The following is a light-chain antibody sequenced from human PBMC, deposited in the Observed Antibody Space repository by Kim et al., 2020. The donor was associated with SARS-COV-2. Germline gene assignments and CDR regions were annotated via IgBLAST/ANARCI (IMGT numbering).Light chain of an antibody. CDR3: KQYSNWPLT. CDR1: QSVSSN. CDR2: GAS. V-gene: IGKV3-15*01. Sequence: EIVMTQSPATLSVSPGERATLSCRASQSVSSNLAWYQQKPGQAPRLLIYGASTRATGIPGRFSGSGSGTEFTLTISSLQSEDFAVYYCKQYSNWPLTFGGGTKLEIK. J-gene: IGKJ4*01.